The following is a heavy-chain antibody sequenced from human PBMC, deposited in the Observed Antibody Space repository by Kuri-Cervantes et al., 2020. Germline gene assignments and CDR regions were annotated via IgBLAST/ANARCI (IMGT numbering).Heavy chain of an antibody. D-gene: IGHD3-3*01. J-gene: IGHJ3*02. V-gene: IGHV4-39*07. CDR2: IYYSGST. CDR1: GGSISSSNYY. Sequence: SETLSLTCTVPGGSISSSNYYWGWIRQPPGKGLEWIGNIYYSGSTYYNPTLKSRVTISVDTSKNQFSLRLSSVTAADTAVYYCARHPRFVSEDDAFDIWGQGTMVTVSS. CDR3: ARHPRFVSEDDAFDI.